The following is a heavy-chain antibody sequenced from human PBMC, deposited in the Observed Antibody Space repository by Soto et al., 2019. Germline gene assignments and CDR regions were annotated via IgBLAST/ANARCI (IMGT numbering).Heavy chain of an antibody. CDR2: IIPIFGTA. J-gene: IGHJ4*02. Sequence: ASVKVSCKASGGTLSSYAISWVRQAPGQGLEWMGGIIPIFGTANYAQKFQGRVTITADESTSTAYMKLSSLRSEDTAVYYCARVGHYDILTVDYWGQGTLVTVS. D-gene: IGHD3-9*01. CDR3: ARVGHYDILTVDY. V-gene: IGHV1-69*13. CDR1: GGTLSSYA.